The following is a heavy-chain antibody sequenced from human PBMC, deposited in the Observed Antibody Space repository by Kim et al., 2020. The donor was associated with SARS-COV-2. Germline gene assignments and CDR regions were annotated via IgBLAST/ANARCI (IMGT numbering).Heavy chain of an antibody. V-gene: IGHV3-15*01. Sequence: GGSLRLSCAASGFTFSNAWMSWVRQAPWKGLEWVGRIKSKTDGGTIDYAAPVKGRFTISRDDSKNTLYLQKNSLRTEDTAVYYCTTEYCSGGSCFPGDYYYYGMDLWGQGTTVTDSS. J-gene: IGHJ6*02. CDR1: GFTFSNAW. CDR3: TTEYCSGGSCFPGDYYYYGMDL. D-gene: IGHD2-15*01. CDR2: IKSKTDGGTI.